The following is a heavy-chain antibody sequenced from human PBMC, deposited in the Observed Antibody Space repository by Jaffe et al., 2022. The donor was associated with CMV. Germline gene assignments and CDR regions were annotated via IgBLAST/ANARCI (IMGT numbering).Heavy chain of an antibody. CDR2: IYYSGST. Sequence: QVQLQESGPGLVKPSETLSLTCTVSGGSISSYYWSWIRQPPGKGLEWIGYIYYSGSTNYNPSLKSRVTISVDTSKNQFSLKLSSVTAADTAVYYCARLEVVVAAPRDYYYYMDVWGKGTTVTVSS. D-gene: IGHD2-15*01. J-gene: IGHJ6*03. CDR3: ARLEVVVAAPRDYYYYMDV. CDR1: GGSISSYY. V-gene: IGHV4-59*08.